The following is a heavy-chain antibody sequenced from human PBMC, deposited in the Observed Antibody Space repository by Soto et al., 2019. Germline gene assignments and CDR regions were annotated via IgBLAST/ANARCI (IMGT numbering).Heavy chain of an antibody. V-gene: IGHV4-59*01. CDR3: ARVREDYDYIWVSYRYFDY. CDR1: GGSISSYY. CDR2: IYYSGST. J-gene: IGHJ4*02. Sequence: QVQLQESGPGLVKPSETLSLTCTVSGGSISSYYWSWIRQPPGKGLEWIGYIYYSGSTNYNPSLKSRVTISVDTSKNQFSMKLSSVISADTAVYYCARVREDYDYIWVSYRYFDYLGQGTLVTVSS. D-gene: IGHD3-16*02.